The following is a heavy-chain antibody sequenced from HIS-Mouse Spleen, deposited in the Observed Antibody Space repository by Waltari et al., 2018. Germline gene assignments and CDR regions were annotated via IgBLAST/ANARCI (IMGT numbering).Heavy chain of an antibody. D-gene: IGHD3-3*01. CDR1: GYTFTSYG. Sequence: QVQLVQSGAEVKKPGASVKVSCKASGYTFTSYGISWVRQAPGQGLEWMGWTSAYNGNTNYAQKLQGRVTMTTDTSTSTAYMELRSLRSDDTAVYYCARSESRFLEWLDWFDPWGQGTLVTVSS. V-gene: IGHV1-18*01. CDR2: TSAYNGNT. CDR3: ARSESRFLEWLDWFDP. J-gene: IGHJ5*02.